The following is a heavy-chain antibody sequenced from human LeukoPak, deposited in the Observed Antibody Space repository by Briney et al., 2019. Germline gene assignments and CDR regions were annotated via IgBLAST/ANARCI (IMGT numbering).Heavy chain of an antibody. D-gene: IGHD1-20*01. Sequence: GASVKVSCKASGYSFISYGISWVRQAPGQGLEWMGWISTYNGNTNYAQKLQGRVTMTTDTSTSTAYMELRSLRSDDTAVYYCARVLTGRPITGTPSPPGYWGQGTLVTVSS. CDR1: GYSFISYG. V-gene: IGHV1-18*01. J-gene: IGHJ4*02. CDR3: ARVLTGRPITGTPSPPGY. CDR2: ISTYNGNT.